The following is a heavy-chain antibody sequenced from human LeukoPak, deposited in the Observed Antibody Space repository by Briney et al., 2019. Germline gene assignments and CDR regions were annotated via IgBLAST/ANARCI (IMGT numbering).Heavy chain of an antibody. V-gene: IGHV3-43D*03. J-gene: IGHJ5*02. D-gene: IGHD2-15*01. CDR1: GFTFDDYA. CDR2: ISWNGAST. CDR3: AKDGVVAALGDNWFDP. Sequence: GGSLRLSCAASGFTFDDYAMHWVRQAPGKGLEWVSLISWNGASTYYADSVKGRFTISRDNSKNSLYLQMNSLRAEDTAFYYCAKDGVVAALGDNWFDPWGQGTLATVSS.